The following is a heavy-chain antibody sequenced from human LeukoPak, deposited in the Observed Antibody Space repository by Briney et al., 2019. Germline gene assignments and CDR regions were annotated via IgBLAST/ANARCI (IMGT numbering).Heavy chain of an antibody. V-gene: IGHV4-61*01. J-gene: IGHJ4*02. D-gene: IGHD1-14*01. CDR1: GYSINSGYY. CDR2: IYYSGST. CDR3: ARGRTLYYFDY. Sequence: NPSETLSLTCTVSGYSINSGYYWGWIRQPPGKGLEWIGYIYYSGSTNYNPSLKSRVTISVDTSKNQFSLKLSSVTAADTAVYYCARGRTLYYFDYWGQGTLVTVSS.